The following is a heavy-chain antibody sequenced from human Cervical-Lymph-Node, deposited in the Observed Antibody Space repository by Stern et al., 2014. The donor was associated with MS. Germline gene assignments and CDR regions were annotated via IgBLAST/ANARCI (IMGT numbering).Heavy chain of an antibody. CDR3: ARDRSRNWNYLAY. D-gene: IGHD1-20*01. CDR1: GFSFSTYW. J-gene: IGHJ4*02. CDR2: IHPGDSDT. V-gene: IGHV5-51*03. Sequence: VQLVQSGAEVKKPGQSLQISCTGSGFSFSTYWIAWVRQMPGKGLEWMGIIHPGDSDTRYSPSFQGQVPMSVDKSTSTAYLQWNSLKASDTAMYYCARDRSRNWNYLAYWGQGTLVTVSS.